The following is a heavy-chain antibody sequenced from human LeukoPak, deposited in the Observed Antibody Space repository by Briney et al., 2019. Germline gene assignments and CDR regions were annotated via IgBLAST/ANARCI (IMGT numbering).Heavy chain of an antibody. Sequence: VSLRLSCAASGXTLSXYSMNWVRQAPGKGLEWVSSISTSSDYIYYADSVKGRFTVSRDNAKNSLYLHMNSLRAEDAAVYYCARDRDSGYDRELDYWGQGTLVTVSS. V-gene: IGHV3-21*01. CDR2: ISTSSDYI. J-gene: IGHJ4*02. D-gene: IGHD5-12*01. CDR1: GXTLSXYS. CDR3: ARDRDSGYDRELDY.